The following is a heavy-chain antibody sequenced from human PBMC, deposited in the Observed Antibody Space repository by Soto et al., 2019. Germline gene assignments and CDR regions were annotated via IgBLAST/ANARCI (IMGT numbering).Heavy chain of an antibody. V-gene: IGHV1-8*01. CDR2: MNPNSGNT. D-gene: IGHD2-15*01. J-gene: IGHJ4*02. CDR1: GYTFTSYD. CDR3: AKGPLDDCLGGSCHFDH. Sequence: ASVKVSCKASGYTFTSYDINWVRQATGQGLEWMGWMNPNSGNTGYAQKFQGRVTTTRNTSISTAYMELSSLRSEDTAVYFCAKGPLDDCLGGSCHFDHWGQGVLVTVSS.